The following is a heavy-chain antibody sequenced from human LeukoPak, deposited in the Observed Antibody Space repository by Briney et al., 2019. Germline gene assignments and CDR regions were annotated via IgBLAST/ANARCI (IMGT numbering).Heavy chain of an antibody. D-gene: IGHD6-19*01. V-gene: IGHV3-23*01. CDR2: ISGSGGST. Sequence: GGSLRLSCAASGFTFSSYAMSWVRQAPGKGLEWVSAISGSGGSTYYADSVKGRFTISRDNSKNTLYLQMNSLRAEDTAVYYCAKVLFSSGWYSFPFDYWGQGTLVTVSP. CDR1: GFTFSSYA. J-gene: IGHJ4*02. CDR3: AKVLFSSGWYSFPFDY.